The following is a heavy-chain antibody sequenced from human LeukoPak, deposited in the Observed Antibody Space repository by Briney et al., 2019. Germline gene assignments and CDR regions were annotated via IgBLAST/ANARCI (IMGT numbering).Heavy chain of an antibody. V-gene: IGHV3-7*01. CDR2: IKQDGSEK. CDR1: GFTFSSYW. CDR3: ARGYSSGWSFYYFDY. D-gene: IGHD6-19*01. J-gene: IGHJ4*02. Sequence: GGSLRLSCAASGFTFSSYWMSWVRQAPGKGLEWVANIKQDGSEKYYVDSVKGRFTISGDNAKNSLYLQMNSLRAEDTAVYYCARGYSSGWSFYYFDYWGQGTLVTVSS.